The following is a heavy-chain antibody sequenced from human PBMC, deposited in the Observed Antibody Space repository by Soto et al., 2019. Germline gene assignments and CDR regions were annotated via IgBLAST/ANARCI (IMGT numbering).Heavy chain of an antibody. CDR3: ARGSGIVALPGELEDVNYDY. CDR2: INDSGST. CDR1: GQSFSGHS. Sequence: QVQLQQWGAGLVKHSETLSLSCAVYGQSFSGHSWAWIRQPPGKGLGWIGEINDSGSTYYNPSVKSRVTISTDTSKNQFSMKLSSVSAADTAAYFCARGSGIVALPGELEDVNYDYWGQGTLVNVSS. J-gene: IGHJ4*02. D-gene: IGHD1-1*01. V-gene: IGHV4-34*01.